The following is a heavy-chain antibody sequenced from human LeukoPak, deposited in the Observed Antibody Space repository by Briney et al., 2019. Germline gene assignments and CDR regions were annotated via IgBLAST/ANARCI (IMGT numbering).Heavy chain of an antibody. Sequence: GASVKVSCKASGGTFSSYAISWVRQAPGQGLEWMGGIIPIFGTANYAQKFQGRVTITTDESTSTAYMELSSLRSDDTAVYYCALSGTRYNSAWCRIWGQGTLVTVSS. CDR1: GGTFSSYA. CDR2: IIPIFGTA. CDR3: ALSGTRYNSAWCRI. V-gene: IGHV1-69*05. J-gene: IGHJ4*02. D-gene: IGHD6-19*01.